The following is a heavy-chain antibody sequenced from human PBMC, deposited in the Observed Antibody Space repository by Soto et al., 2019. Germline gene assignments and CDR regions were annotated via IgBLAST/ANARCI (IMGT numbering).Heavy chain of an antibody. CDR3: AISLYGYYYDP. CDR2: IYPGDSDT. J-gene: IGHJ5*02. D-gene: IGHD4-17*01. CDR1: GYSFTIYC. Sequence: GESLKSSGKGSGYSFTIYCIGWGLQMPWKGLEWMGIIYPGDSDTGYSPSFQGQVTISADKSISTAYLQWSSRKASDTAMYYCAISLYGYYYDPWGQGTLVTVSS. V-gene: IGHV5-51*01.